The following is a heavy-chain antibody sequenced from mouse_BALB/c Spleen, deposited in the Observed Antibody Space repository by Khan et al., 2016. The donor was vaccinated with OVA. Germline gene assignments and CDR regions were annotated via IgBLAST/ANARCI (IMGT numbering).Heavy chain of an antibody. CDR3: ARIKKIGATYFDY. CDR2: TTPTNGRT. J-gene: IGHJ2*01. Sequence: VQLQQSGAELVKAGASVKMSCKASGYTFTSYWMHWVKQRLGQGLEWFAETTPTNGRTYYNEKFKSKATLPVDKSSSTAYMLLSGPTFEDSAVYYCARIKKIGATYFDYWGQGTTLTVSS. V-gene: IGHV1S81*02. D-gene: IGHD1-1*01. CDR1: GYTFTSYW.